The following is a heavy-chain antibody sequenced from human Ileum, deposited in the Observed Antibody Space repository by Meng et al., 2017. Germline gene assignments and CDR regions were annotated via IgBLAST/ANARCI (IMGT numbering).Heavy chain of an antibody. CDR3: ARKAYYNDY. CDR2: INYSGST. CDR1: GGSISSYY. V-gene: IGHV4-59*01. J-gene: IGHJ4*02. D-gene: IGHD3-10*01. Sequence: GSLRLSCTVSGGSISSYYWSWIRQPPGKGLEWIGYINYSGSTNHNPSLKSRVTISVDTSKNQFSLKLSSVTAADTAVYYCARKAYYNDYWGQGTLVTVSS.